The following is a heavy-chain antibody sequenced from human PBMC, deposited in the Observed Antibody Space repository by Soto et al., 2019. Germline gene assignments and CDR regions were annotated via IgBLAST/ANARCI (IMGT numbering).Heavy chain of an antibody. D-gene: IGHD6-19*01. J-gene: IGHJ4*02. CDR3: ARRTVSGWLYFDY. V-gene: IGHV4-39*01. CDR1: GGSISSGGYY. CDR2: IYYSGST. Sequence: SETLSLTCTVSGGSISSGGYYWSWIRQPPGKGLEWIGSIYYSGSTYYNPSLKSRVTISVDTSKNQFSLKLSSVTAADTAVYYCARRTVSGWLYFDYWGQGTLVTVSS.